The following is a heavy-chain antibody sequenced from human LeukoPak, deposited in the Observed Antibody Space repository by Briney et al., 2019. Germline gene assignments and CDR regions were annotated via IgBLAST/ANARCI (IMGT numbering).Heavy chain of an antibody. D-gene: IGHD3-9*01. CDR2: ISAYNGNT. CDR1: GYTFTSYG. CDR3: ARGGISRYFDWLLLDY. Sequence: ASVKVSCKASGYTFTSYGISWVRQAPGQGLEWMGWISAYNGNTNYAQKLQGRVTMTTDTSTSTAYMELRSLRSDDTAVYYCARGGISRYFDWLLLDYWGQGTLVTVSS. J-gene: IGHJ4*02. V-gene: IGHV1-18*01.